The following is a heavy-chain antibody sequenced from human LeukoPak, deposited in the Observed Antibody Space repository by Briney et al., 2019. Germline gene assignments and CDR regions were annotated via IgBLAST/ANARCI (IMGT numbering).Heavy chain of an antibody. Sequence: GGSLRLSCAASGFIVSNYYMYWVRQAPGQGLEWVSVIYTAGSTSYTGSVKGRFTISRDNAKNSLYLQMNSLRAEDTAVYYCARGSSWLDYWGQGTLVTVSS. J-gene: IGHJ4*02. CDR1: GFIVSNYY. D-gene: IGHD6-13*01. V-gene: IGHV3-66*01. CDR2: IYTAGST. CDR3: ARGSSWLDY.